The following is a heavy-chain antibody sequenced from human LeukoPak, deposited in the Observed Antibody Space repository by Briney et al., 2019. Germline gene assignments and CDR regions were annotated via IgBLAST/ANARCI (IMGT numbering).Heavy chain of an antibody. CDR3: AKDNTAMVMLHY. CDR1: GFTFDDYA. CDR2: ISGDGGST. J-gene: IGHJ4*02. D-gene: IGHD5-18*01. V-gene: IGHV3-43*02. Sequence: GGSLRLSCAASGFTFDDYAMHWVRQAPGKGLEWVSLISGDGGSTYYADSVKGRFTISRDNSKNSLYLQMNSLRTEDTALYCCAKDNTAMVMLHYWGQGTLVTVSS.